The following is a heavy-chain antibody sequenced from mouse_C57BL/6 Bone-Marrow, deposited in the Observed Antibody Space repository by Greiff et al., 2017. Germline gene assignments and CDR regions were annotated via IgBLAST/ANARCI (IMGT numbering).Heavy chain of an antibody. Sequence: QVQLQQPGAELVKPGASVKMSCKASGYTFTSYWITWVKQRPGQGLEWIGDIYPGSGSTNYNEKFKSKATLTVDTSSSTAYLPISSLTSEDSAVYYCADAMDYWGQGTSVTVSS. CDR3: ADAMDY. CDR1: GYTFTSYW. J-gene: IGHJ4*01. CDR2: IYPGSGST. V-gene: IGHV1-55*01.